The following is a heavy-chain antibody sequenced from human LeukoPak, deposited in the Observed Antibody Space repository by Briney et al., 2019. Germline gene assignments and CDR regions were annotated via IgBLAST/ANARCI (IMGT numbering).Heavy chain of an antibody. J-gene: IGHJ4*02. Sequence: GRSLRLSCAASGFTFSSYAMHWVRQAPGKGLEWVAVISYDGSNKYYADSVKGRFTISRDNSKNTPYLQMNSLRAEDTAVYYCAKAGWLRQWLYYFDYWGQGTLVTVSS. CDR3: AKAGWLRQWLYYFDY. CDR1: GFTFSSYA. V-gene: IGHV3-30-3*01. CDR2: ISYDGSNK. D-gene: IGHD6-19*01.